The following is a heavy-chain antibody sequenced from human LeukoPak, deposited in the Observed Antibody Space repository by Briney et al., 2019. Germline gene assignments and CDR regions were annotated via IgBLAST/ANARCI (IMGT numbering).Heavy chain of an antibody. CDR1: GFTFSSYS. Sequence: GGSLRLSCAASGFTFSSYSMNWVRQAPGKGLEWVSSISSSSSYIYYADSVKGRFTISRDNAKNSLYLQMNSLRAEDTAVYYCARESWHSSSWYGNYWFDPWGQGTLVTVSS. V-gene: IGHV3-21*01. CDR2: ISSSSSYI. CDR3: ARESWHSSSWYGNYWFDP. J-gene: IGHJ5*02. D-gene: IGHD6-13*01.